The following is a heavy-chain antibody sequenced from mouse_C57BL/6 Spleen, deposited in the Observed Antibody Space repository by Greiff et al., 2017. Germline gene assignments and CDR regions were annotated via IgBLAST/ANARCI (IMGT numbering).Heavy chain of an antibody. Sequence: EVQLQQSGPVLVKPGASVKMSCKASGYTFTDYYMNWVKQSHGKSLEWIGVINPYNGGTSYNQKFKGKATLTVDKSSSTAYMELNSLTSEDSAVYYCARCGGGLWYFDVWGTGTTVTVSS. CDR3: ARCGGGLWYFDV. CDR2: INPYNGGT. V-gene: IGHV1-19*01. CDR1: GYTFTDYY. J-gene: IGHJ1*03.